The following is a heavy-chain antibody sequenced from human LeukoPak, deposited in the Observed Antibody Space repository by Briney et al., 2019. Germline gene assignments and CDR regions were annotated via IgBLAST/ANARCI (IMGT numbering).Heavy chain of an antibody. D-gene: IGHD6-13*01. CDR2: IYYSGTT. CDR1: GGSIGTYS. Sequence: SETLSLTCTVSGGSIGTYSWNWIRQPPGKGLEWIGYIYYSGTTNYNPSLKSRVTISVDTSKNQFSLKLSSVTAADTAVYYCARGVYIAAAQYAYWGQGTLVTVSS. J-gene: IGHJ4*02. V-gene: IGHV4-59*01. CDR3: ARGVYIAAAQYAY.